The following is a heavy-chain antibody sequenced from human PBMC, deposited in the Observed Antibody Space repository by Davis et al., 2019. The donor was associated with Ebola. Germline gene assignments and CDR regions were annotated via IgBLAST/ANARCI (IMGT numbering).Heavy chain of an antibody. Sequence: SETLSLTCTVSGCSISSSSYYWGWNRQPPGKELEWIGSIYYSGSTYYNPSLKSRVTISVDTSKNQFSLKLSSVTAADTAVYYCARQGRGYYYYGMDVWGQGTTVTISS. D-gene: IGHD3-10*01. CDR3: ARQGRGYYYYGMDV. V-gene: IGHV4-39*01. CDR1: GCSISSSSYY. J-gene: IGHJ6*02. CDR2: IYYSGST.